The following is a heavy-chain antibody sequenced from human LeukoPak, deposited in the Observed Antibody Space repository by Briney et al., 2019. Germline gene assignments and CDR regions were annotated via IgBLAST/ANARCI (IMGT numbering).Heavy chain of an antibody. D-gene: IGHD1-1*01. J-gene: IGHJ6*02. V-gene: IGHV1-2*02. CDR3: ARMLDWNDARKIGMDV. CDR1: GYTFSAYS. Sequence: ASVKVSCQASGYTFSAYSMYWVRQAPGQGLEWMGWINPNSGGTNYVQKFQGRVTMTRDTSINAAYMELSRLTSDDTAVYYCARMLDWNDARKIGMDVWGQGTTVTVFS. CDR2: INPNSGGT.